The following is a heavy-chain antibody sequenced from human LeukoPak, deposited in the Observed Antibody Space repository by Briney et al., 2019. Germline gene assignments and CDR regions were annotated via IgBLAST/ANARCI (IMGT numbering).Heavy chain of an antibody. J-gene: IGHJ4*02. D-gene: IGHD3-10*01. Sequence: EGSLRLSCAASGFTFSSYGMHWVRQAPGKGLEWVAVISYDGSNKYYADSVKGRFTISRDNSKNTLYLQMNSLRAEDTAVYYCAKDHVLLWFGELSIWGQGTLVTVSS. V-gene: IGHV3-30*18. CDR2: ISYDGSNK. CDR1: GFTFSSYG. CDR3: AKDHVLLWFGELSI.